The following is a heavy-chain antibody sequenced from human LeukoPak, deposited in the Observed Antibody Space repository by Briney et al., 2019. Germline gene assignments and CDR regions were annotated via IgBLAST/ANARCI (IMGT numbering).Heavy chain of an antibody. D-gene: IGHD5-18*01. J-gene: IGHJ3*02. CDR1: GFPFSSYN. CDR2: ISYDGSNK. CDR3: GRDTVGYGRAFDI. V-gene: IGHV3-30-3*01. Sequence: PGGSLTLSCVASGFPFSSYNTHWVRQAPGKGLEWVAVISYDGSNKYYADSVKGRSTISRDNSKNTLYLQVNSLRPEDTAVYYCGRDTVGYGRAFDIWGQGTMVTVSS.